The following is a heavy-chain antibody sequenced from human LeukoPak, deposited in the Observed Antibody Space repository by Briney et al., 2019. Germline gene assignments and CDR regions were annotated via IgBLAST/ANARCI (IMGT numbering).Heavy chain of an antibody. CDR1: GFTFSSYA. CDR2: ISGSGGST. CDR3: ANSGAAAEPGYYFDY. V-gene: IGHV3-23*01. D-gene: IGHD6-25*01. J-gene: IGHJ4*02. Sequence: GGSLRLSCAASGFTFSSYAMSWVRQAPGKGLEWVSAISGSGGSTYYADSVKGRFTISRDNSKNTLYLQMNSPRAEDTAVYYCANSGAAAEPGYYFDYWGQGTLVTVSS.